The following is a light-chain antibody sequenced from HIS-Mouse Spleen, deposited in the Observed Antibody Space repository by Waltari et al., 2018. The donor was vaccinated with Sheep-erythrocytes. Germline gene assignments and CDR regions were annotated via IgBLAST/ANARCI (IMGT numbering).Light chain of an antibody. CDR3: QAWDSSTAVV. CDR2: EGS. V-gene: IGLV2-14*02. CDR1: SSDVGSYNL. Sequence: QSALTQPASVSGSPGQSITISCTGTSSDVGSYNLVSWYQQHPGKAPKLMIYEGSKRPSGVPDRFSGSKSGNTATLTISGTQAMDEADYYCQAWDSSTAVVFGGGTKLTVL. J-gene: IGLJ2*01.